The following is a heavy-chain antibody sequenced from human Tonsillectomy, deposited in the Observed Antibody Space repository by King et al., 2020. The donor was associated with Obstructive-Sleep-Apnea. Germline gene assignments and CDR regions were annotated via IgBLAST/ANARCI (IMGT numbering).Heavy chain of an antibody. CDR1: GGSISSYY. Sequence: QLQESGPGLVKPSETLSLTCTVSGGSISSYYWSWIRQPPGKGLEWIGYIYYSGSTNYNPSLKSRVTISVDTSKNQFSLKLSSVTAADTAVYYCARGGDEDCGGDCYPFDYWGQGTLVTVSS. CDR2: IYYSGST. CDR3: ARGGDEDCGGDCYPFDY. J-gene: IGHJ4*02. V-gene: IGHV4-59*01. D-gene: IGHD2-21*02.